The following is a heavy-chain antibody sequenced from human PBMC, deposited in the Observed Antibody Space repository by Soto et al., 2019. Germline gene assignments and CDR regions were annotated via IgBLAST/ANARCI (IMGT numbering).Heavy chain of an antibody. Sequence: GGSLRLSCAASGFTFSVFAMSWVRQSPGKGLEWVSTISGSGGSTYHADAVKGRFSISRDNSMGTLYLQMKSLRVEDTAIYYCAKEVSLGSTVDLGYWGQGTLVTVSS. CDR1: GFTFSVFA. D-gene: IGHD7-27*01. CDR2: ISGSGGST. J-gene: IGHJ4*02. V-gene: IGHV3-23*01. CDR3: AKEVSLGSTVDLGY.